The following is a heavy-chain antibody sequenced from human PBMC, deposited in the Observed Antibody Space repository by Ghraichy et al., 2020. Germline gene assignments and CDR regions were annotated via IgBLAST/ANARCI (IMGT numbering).Heavy chain of an antibody. CDR3: ARGGSYRAGFDY. D-gene: IGHD3-10*01. Sequence: LSLTCAASGFTFSSYEMNWVRQAPGKGLEWVSYIRSSGSTKYYADSVKGRFTISRDNAKSSLYLQMNSLRAEDTAVYYCARGGSYRAGFDYWGQGTLVTVSS. CDR2: IRSSGSTK. J-gene: IGHJ4*02. V-gene: IGHV3-48*03. CDR1: GFTFSSYE.